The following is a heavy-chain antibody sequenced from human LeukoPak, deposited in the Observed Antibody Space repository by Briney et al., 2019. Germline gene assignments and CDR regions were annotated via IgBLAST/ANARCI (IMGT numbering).Heavy chain of an antibody. CDR3: AKVGDCGGDCYSPPDAFDI. V-gene: IGHV3-23*01. D-gene: IGHD2-21*02. J-gene: IGHJ3*02. CDR1: GFTFSSYA. Sequence: GGSLRLSCAASGFTFSSYAMSWVRQAPGKGLEWVSAISGSGGSTYYADSVKGRFTISRDNSKNTLYLQMNSLRAEDMAVYYCAKVGDCGGDCYSPPDAFDIWGQGTMVTVSS. CDR2: ISGSGGST.